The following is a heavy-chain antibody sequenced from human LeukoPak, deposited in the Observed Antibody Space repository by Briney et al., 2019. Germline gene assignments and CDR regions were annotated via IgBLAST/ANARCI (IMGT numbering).Heavy chain of an antibody. D-gene: IGHD1-1*01. V-gene: IGHV3-33*01. J-gene: IGHJ5*02. Sequence: GGSLRLSCAASGFTFSKYGIHWVRQAPGKGLEWVAVIWYDGSNKYYADSVKGRFTISRDNSKNTLYLQMNSLRAEDTAVYYCAREGTAGTNLNWFDPWAREPWSPSPQ. CDR2: IWYDGSNK. CDR1: GFTFSKYG. CDR3: AREGTAGTNLNWFDP.